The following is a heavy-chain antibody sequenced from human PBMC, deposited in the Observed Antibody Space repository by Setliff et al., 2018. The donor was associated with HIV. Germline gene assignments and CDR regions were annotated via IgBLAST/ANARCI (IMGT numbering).Heavy chain of an antibody. CDR2: IFYGGRT. V-gene: IGHV4-39*07. CDR1: GGSISTSSFS. D-gene: IGHD3-22*01. CDR3: ARGYGGTYYSDSSGYYYKVDAFDI. Sequence: PSETLSLTCAVYGGSISTSSFSRGWVRQSPGRGLEWIGSIFYGGRTYYNPSLRSRLTMSVDTSKIQSSLELRSLTAADTAVYYCARGYGGTYYSDSSGYYYKVDAFDIWGQGTVVTVSS. J-gene: IGHJ3*02.